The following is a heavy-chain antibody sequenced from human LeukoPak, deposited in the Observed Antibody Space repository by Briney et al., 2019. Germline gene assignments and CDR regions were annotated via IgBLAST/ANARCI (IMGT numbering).Heavy chain of an antibody. V-gene: IGHV3-23*01. Sequence: GGSLRLSCAASGFRFTGYSMSWVRQAPGKGLEWVAGLGRSGEYTYYADSVKGRFTISRDNSKNTLYLQMNSLRAEDTAVYYCAKSSSGYYYVGDFDYRGQGTLVTVSS. J-gene: IGHJ4*02. CDR2: LGRSGEYT. CDR3: AKSSSGYYYVGDFDY. CDR1: GFRFTGYS. D-gene: IGHD3-22*01.